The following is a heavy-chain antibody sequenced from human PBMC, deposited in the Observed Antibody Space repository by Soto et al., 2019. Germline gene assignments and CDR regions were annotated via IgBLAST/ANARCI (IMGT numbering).Heavy chain of an antibody. Sequence: SETLSLTCVVSGGSISSTNWWSWVRQPPGKGLEWIGEIHHGGSTNYNPSLKSRVTISVDKSRNQFSLQLTSVTAADTAVYYWARIPTVGSTSELAYYYYYYGMDVWGQGTTVTISS. CDR3: ARIPTVGSTSELAYYYYYYGMDV. CDR2: IHHGGST. CDR1: GGSISSTNW. J-gene: IGHJ6*02. D-gene: IGHD2-2*01. V-gene: IGHV4-4*02.